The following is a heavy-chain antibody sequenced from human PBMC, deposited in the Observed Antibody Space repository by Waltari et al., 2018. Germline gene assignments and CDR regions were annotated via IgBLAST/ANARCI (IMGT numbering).Heavy chain of an antibody. Sequence: QLQLQESGPGLVKPSETLSLTCTVSGGSISSSSYYWGWIRQPPGKGLEWIGSVYYSGSTYYNPSLEGRATISVDTSKNQFSLKLSSVTAADTAVYYCARLLGRTRAAADWFDPWGQGTLVTVSS. D-gene: IGHD6-13*01. CDR3: ARLLGRTRAAADWFDP. CDR2: VYYSGST. CDR1: GGSISSSSYY. J-gene: IGHJ5*02. V-gene: IGHV4-39*01.